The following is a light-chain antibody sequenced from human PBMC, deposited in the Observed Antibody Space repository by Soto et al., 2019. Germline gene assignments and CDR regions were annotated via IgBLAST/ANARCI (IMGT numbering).Light chain of an antibody. CDR3: QKYNGAPQT. CDR1: QGISNY. J-gene: IGKJ1*01. Sequence: DIQMTQTPSSLSASVGDRVTITCRASQGISNYLAWYQQKPGKVPKLLIYTASTLQSGVPSRFSGSGSGTDFTLTISSLQPQDVATYYCQKYNGAPQTFGQGTKVDIK. V-gene: IGKV1-27*01. CDR2: TAS.